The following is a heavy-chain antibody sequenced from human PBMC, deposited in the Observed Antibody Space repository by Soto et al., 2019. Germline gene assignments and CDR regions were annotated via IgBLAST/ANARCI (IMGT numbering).Heavy chain of an antibody. CDR3: ARSITGTVSYYYGMDV. Sequence: QVQLVQSGAEVKKPGSSVKVSCKASGGTFSSYAISWVRQAPGQGLEWMGGIIPIFGTANYAQKFQGRVTITADEYTNTAYMELSSLRSEDTAVYYCARSITGTVSYYYGMDVWGQGTTVTVSS. J-gene: IGHJ6*02. D-gene: IGHD1-20*01. V-gene: IGHV1-69*12. CDR1: GGTFSSYA. CDR2: IIPIFGTA.